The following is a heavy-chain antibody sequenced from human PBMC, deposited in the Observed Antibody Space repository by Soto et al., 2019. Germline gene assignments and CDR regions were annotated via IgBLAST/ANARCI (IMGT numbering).Heavy chain of an antibody. CDR3: AQNYYGSGSVYYYYYYMDV. D-gene: IGHD3-10*01. CDR1: GFTFSTYG. J-gene: IGHJ6*03. V-gene: IGHV3-30*18. Sequence: QVQLVESGGGVVQPGRSLRLSCAASGFTFSTYGMHWVRQAPGKGLEWVAVISYDGSNKYHADSVKGRFTSSRDNSKNTLYLQMNSLRAEDTAVYYCAQNYYGSGSVYYYYYYMDVWGKGTTVTVSS. CDR2: ISYDGSNK.